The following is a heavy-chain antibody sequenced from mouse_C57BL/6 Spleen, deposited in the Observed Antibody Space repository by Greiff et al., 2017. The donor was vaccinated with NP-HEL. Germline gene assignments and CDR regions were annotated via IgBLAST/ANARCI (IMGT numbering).Heavy chain of an antibody. CDR1: GFSLTSYG. D-gene: IGHD1-1*01. CDR3: ARHSITTEDAMDY. V-gene: IGHV2-6-1*01. J-gene: IGHJ4*01. Sequence: QVQLKESGPGLVAPSQSLSITCTVSGFSLTSYGVHWVRQPPGKGLEWLVVIWSDGSTTYNSALKSRLSISKDNSKSQVFLKMNSLQTDDTAMYYCARHSITTEDAMDYWGQGTSVTVSS. CDR2: IWSDGST.